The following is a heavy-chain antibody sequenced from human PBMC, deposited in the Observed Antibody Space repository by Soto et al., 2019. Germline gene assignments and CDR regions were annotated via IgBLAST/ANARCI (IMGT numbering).Heavy chain of an antibody. Sequence: ASVKVSCKPSGYSITSYYMHWVRQAPGQGLEWMGIINPSGGSPNYVQKFQGRVTMTSDTSTSTVYMELSSLSSEDTAVYYCARDRIAEAGSGFFDYWG. CDR2: INPSGGSP. J-gene: IGHJ4*01. CDR1: GYSITSYY. CDR3: ARDRIAEAGSGFFDY. V-gene: IGHV1-46*03. D-gene: IGHD6-19*01.